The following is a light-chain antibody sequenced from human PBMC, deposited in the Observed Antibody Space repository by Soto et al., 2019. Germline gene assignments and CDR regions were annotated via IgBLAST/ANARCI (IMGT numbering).Light chain of an antibody. CDR1: RSDVGGYNY. J-gene: IGLJ3*02. Sequence: QSALTQPASVSGSPGQSITISCTGTRSDVGGYNYVSWYQQHPGKAPKLIIYDVTNRPSGVSNRFSGSKSGNTASLTISWLQAEDEADYYCNSYRSGSTRVFGGGTKLTVL. V-gene: IGLV2-14*03. CDR2: DVT. CDR3: NSYRSGSTRV.